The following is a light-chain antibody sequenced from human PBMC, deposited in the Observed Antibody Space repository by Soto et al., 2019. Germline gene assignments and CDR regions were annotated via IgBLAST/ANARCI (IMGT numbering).Light chain of an antibody. CDR2: DAS. V-gene: IGKV1-5*01. J-gene: IGKJ1*01. Sequence: DIQMTQSPSTLSASVGDRVTITCRASQSINNWLAWYQQKPGKAPNLLIYDASSLESGVPSRFSGSGSGTEFTLTISSLQPDDFATYYCQQYNSYSGTFGQGTKVDIK. CDR1: QSINNW. CDR3: QQYNSYSGT.